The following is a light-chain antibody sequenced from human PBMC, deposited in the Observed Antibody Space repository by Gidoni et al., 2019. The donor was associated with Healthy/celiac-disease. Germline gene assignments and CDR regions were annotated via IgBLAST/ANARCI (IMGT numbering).Light chain of an antibody. CDR1: QSVSSN. V-gene: IGKV3-15*01. CDR3: QQYNNWPPYT. J-gene: IGKJ2*01. CDR2: GAS. Sequence: EIVMTQSPATLSVSPGERATLSCSASQSVSSNLAWYQQKPGQAPRLLIYGASTRATAIPARFSGSGSGTEFTLTISSLQSEDFAVYYCQQYNNWPPYTFGQXTKLELK.